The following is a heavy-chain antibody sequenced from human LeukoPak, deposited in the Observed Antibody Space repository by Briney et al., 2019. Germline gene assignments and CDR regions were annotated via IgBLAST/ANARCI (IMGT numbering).Heavy chain of an antibody. CDR3: AATYYYDSSGYYLHY. Sequence: PSETLSLTCTVSGGSISSYYWSWIRQPPGKGLEWIGYIYYSGSTNYNPSLKSRVTISVDTSKNQFSLKLSSVTAADTAVYYCAATYYYDSSGYYLHYWGQGTLVTVSS. D-gene: IGHD3-22*01. CDR1: GGSISSYY. J-gene: IGHJ4*02. CDR2: IYYSGST. V-gene: IGHV4-59*01.